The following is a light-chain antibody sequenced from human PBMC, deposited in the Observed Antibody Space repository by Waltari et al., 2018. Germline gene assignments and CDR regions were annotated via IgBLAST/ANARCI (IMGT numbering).Light chain of an antibody. CDR1: QSVSPN. J-gene: IGKJ5*01. Sequence: EIVMTQSPATLSVSPGETATLSCRASQSVSPNVAWYQKKPGQAPRLLIYDASTRATSIPAKFRGSGSETEFTLTISSLQSEDFAVYYCQQYNRWPPITFGHGTRLEIK. CDR2: DAS. V-gene: IGKV3D-15*01. CDR3: QQYNRWPPIT.